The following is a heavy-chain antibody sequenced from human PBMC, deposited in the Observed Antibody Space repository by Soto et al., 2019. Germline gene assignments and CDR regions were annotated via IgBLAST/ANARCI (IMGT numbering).Heavy chain of an antibody. V-gene: IGHV3-33*01. Sequence: QVQLVESGGGVVQPGRSLRLSCAASGFTFSSYGMHWVRQAPGKGLEWVAVIWYDGSNKYYADSVKGRFTISRDNSKNTLNLQMNSLRAEDTAVYYCARELRANWFDPWGQGTLVTVSS. D-gene: IGHD4-17*01. CDR1: GFTFSSYG. CDR2: IWYDGSNK. CDR3: ARELRANWFDP. J-gene: IGHJ5*02.